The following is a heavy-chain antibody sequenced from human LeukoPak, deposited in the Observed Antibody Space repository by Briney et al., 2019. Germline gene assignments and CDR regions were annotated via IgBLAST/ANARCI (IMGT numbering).Heavy chain of an antibody. Sequence: SETLSLTCTVSGASISSYYWSWIRQPAGKGLEWIGRIYTSGSTNYNPSLKSRVTMSVDTSKNQFSLKLNSVTAADTAVYYCARGQNSIVVVTGGWDYYYYMDVWGKGTTVAISS. CDR3: ARGQNSIVVVTGGWDYYYYMDV. CDR1: GASISSYY. J-gene: IGHJ6*03. V-gene: IGHV4-4*07. D-gene: IGHD2-21*02. CDR2: IYTSGST.